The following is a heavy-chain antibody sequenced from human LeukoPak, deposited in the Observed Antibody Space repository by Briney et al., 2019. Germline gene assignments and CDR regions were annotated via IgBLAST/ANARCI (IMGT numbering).Heavy chain of an antibody. J-gene: IGHJ4*02. V-gene: IGHV3-48*02. D-gene: IGHD2-2*01. CDR2: IGTSTTTI. CDR1: GFTFSSYS. Sequence: GGSLRLSCAASGFTFSSYSMNWVRQAPGKGLEWVSYIGTSTTTISYADSVKGRFTISRDNAKNSLYLQMNSLRDEDTAVYYCARDFHYAFDYWGQGTLVTVSS. CDR3: ARDFHYAFDY.